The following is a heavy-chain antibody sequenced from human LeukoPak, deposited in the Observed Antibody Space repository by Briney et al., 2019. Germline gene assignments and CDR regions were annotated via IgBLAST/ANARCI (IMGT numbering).Heavy chain of an antibody. V-gene: IGHV3-9*01. D-gene: IGHD6-19*01. J-gene: IGHJ4*02. CDR2: ISWSSGII. Sequence: GGSLRLSCAASGFIFDDHGMHWVRQAPGKGLEWVSGISWSSGIIGYADSVKGRFTISRDNAKNSLDLQMESLRAEDTAVYYCARDRAYGYSTVWDFDYWGQGTLVTVSS. CDR1: GFIFDDHG. CDR3: ARDRAYGYSTVWDFDY.